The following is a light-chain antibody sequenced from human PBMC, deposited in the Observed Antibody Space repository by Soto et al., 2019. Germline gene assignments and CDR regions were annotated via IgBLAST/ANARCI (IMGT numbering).Light chain of an antibody. CDR3: QQYGTSEII. CDR2: DAS. J-gene: IGKJ5*01. CDR1: QSVRSS. V-gene: IGKV3-15*01. Sequence: DIVMTQSPGTLSVSPGERATLFCRASQSVRSSLAWYQQKPGQAPRLLIFDASTRATGIPARFSGSGSGTDFTLTISRLEPEDFAVFFCQQYGTSEIIFGQGTRLEIK.